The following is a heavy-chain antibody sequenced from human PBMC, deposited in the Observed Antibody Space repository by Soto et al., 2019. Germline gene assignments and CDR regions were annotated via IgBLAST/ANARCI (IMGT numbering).Heavy chain of an antibody. V-gene: IGHV1-69*06. CDR3: ARAYSSPADYYYYYGMDV. CDR1: GGTFSSYA. Sequence: QVQLVQSGAEAKKPGSSVKVSCKASGGTFSSYAISWVRQAPGQGLEWMGGIIPIFGTANYAQKFQGRVTITADKSTSTAYMELSSLRSEDTAVYYCARAYSSPADYYYYYGMDVWGQGTTVTVSS. D-gene: IGHD6-13*01. CDR2: IIPIFGTA. J-gene: IGHJ6*02.